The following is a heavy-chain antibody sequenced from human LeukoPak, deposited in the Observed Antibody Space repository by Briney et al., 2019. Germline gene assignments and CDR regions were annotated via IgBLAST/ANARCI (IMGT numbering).Heavy chain of an antibody. CDR1: GGSISSGDYY. CDR2: IYYSGST. CDR3: ARASGDSRPNWFDP. J-gene: IGHJ5*02. Sequence: SETLSLTCTVSGGSISSGDYYWSWIRQPPGKGLEWIGYIYYSGSTYYNPSLKSRVTISVDTSKNQFSLKLSSVTAADTAVYYCARASGDSRPNWFDPWGQGTLVTVSS. V-gene: IGHV4-30-4*01. D-gene: IGHD3-10*01.